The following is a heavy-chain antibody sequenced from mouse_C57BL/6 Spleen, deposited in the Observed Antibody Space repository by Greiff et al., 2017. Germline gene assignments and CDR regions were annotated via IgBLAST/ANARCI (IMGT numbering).Heavy chain of an antibody. CDR2: IHPNSGST. Sequence: VQLQQPGAELVKPGASVKLSCKASGYTFTSYWMHWVKQRPGQGLEWIGMIHPNSGSTNYNEKFKSKATLTVDKSSSTAYMQLSSLTSEDSAVYYCARSYYGNYGAWFAYWGQGTLVTVSA. CDR3: ARSYYGNYGAWFAY. D-gene: IGHD2-1*01. CDR1: GYTFTSYW. V-gene: IGHV1-64*01. J-gene: IGHJ3*01.